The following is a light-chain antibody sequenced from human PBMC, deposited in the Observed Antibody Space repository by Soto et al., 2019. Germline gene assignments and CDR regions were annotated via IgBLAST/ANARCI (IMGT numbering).Light chain of an antibody. CDR1: QTINSW. CDR3: QQYSSYWT. Sequence: DIQMTQSPSTLSASVGDRVTITCRASQTINSWLAWYQQKPGKAPRLLIYDASSMESGVPSRFSGSGSGTEFTLTISSLQPDDFVTYYCQQYSSYWTFGQGTKVDIK. CDR2: DAS. V-gene: IGKV1-5*01. J-gene: IGKJ1*01.